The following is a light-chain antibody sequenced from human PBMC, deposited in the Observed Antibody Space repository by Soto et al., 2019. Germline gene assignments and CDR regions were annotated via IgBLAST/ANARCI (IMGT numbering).Light chain of an antibody. V-gene: IGLV4-69*01. Sequence: QAVLTQSPSASASLGASVKLTCTPSSGHSSYAIAWHQQQPEKGPRYLMKLNSDGSHSKGDGIPDRFSGSSSGAERYLTISGLQSEHEADYYCQTCGTGIQVFGGGTKVTVL. J-gene: IGLJ3*02. CDR3: QTCGTGIQV. CDR2: LNSDGSH. CDR1: SGHSSYA.